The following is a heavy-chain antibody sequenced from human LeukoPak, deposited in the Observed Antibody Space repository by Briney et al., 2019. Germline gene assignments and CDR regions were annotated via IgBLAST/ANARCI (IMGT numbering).Heavy chain of an antibody. Sequence: KPSETLSLTCTVSGGSISSSSYYWGWIRQPPGKGLEWIANIYYSGSTYYNPSLKSRVSISVDTSKRQFSLKLSSVTAADTAVYYCAIGRGSYGSVIDFWGQGTLVTVSS. CDR1: GGSISSSSYY. CDR3: AIGRGSYGSVIDF. J-gene: IGHJ4*02. V-gene: IGHV4-39*01. D-gene: IGHD5-18*01. CDR2: IYYSGST.